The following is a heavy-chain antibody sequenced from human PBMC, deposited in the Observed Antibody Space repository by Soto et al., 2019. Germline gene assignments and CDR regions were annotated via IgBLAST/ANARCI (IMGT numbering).Heavy chain of an antibody. CDR2: VRSETYGGST. CDR1: GFVFGDYA. Sequence: GGSLRLSCSASGFVFGDYAVTWVRQAPGKGLEWVGVVRSETYGGSTEYAASVKGRFRISRDDSESIAYLQMTNLKTEDTAVYYCTRGRGTSGWYADYWGKGIRVTVSS. V-gene: IGHV3-49*04. CDR3: TRGRGTSGWYADY. D-gene: IGHD6-13*01. J-gene: IGHJ4*02.